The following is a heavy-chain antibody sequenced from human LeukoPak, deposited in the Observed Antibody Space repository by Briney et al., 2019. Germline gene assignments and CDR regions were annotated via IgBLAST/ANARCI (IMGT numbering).Heavy chain of an antibody. Sequence: GASVKVSCKASGGTFSSYAISWVRQAPGQGLEWMGGIIPMFGTANYAQTFQGRVTITADESTSTAYMELSSLRSEDTAVYYCARDRKYSGYGDNNWFDPWGQGTLVTVSS. CDR1: GGTFSSYA. J-gene: IGHJ5*02. D-gene: IGHD5-12*01. CDR2: IIPMFGTA. CDR3: ARDRKYSGYGDNNWFDP. V-gene: IGHV1-69*13.